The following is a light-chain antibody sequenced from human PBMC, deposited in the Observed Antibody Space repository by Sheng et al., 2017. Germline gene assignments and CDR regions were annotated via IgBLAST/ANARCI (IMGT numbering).Light chain of an antibody. CDR3: QQYGRSVT. CDR1: QSVSSTY. J-gene: IGKJ4*01. V-gene: IGKV3-20*01. Sequence: EIVLTQSPGTLSLSPGERATLSCRASQSVSSTYLTWYQQKPGQAPRLLIYGASTRATGIPDRFRGSGSGTDFTLTITRLEPEDFAVYYCQQYGRSVTFGGGTKVESK. CDR2: GAS.